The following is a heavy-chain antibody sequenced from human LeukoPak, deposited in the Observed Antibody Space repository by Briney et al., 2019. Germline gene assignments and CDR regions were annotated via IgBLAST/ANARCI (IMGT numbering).Heavy chain of an antibody. V-gene: IGHV3-9*01. CDR2: ISWNSGSI. J-gene: IGHJ6*03. CDR1: GFTFDDYA. CDR3: AKDPYYYGSDLDYYYMDV. D-gene: IGHD3-10*01. Sequence: GGSLRLSCAASGFTFDDYAMHWVRQAPGKGLEWVSGISWNSGSIGYADSVKGRFTISRDNAKNSLYLQMNSLRAEDTAVYYCAKDPYYYGSDLDYYYMDVWGKGTTVTVSS.